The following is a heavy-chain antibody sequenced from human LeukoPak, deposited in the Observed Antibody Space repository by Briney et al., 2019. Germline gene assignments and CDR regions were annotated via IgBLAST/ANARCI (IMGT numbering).Heavy chain of an antibody. CDR3: ARDGGSSWYHTYSYYYYYYMDV. CDR2: ISAYNGNT. D-gene: IGHD6-13*01. V-gene: IGHV1-18*01. Sequence: ASVKVSCKASGYTFTSYGISWARQAPGQGLEWMGWISAYNGNTNYAQKLQGRVTMTTDTSTSTAYMELRSLRSDDTAVYYCARDGGSSWYHTYSYYYYYYMDVWGKGTTVTVSS. J-gene: IGHJ6*03. CDR1: GYTFTSYG.